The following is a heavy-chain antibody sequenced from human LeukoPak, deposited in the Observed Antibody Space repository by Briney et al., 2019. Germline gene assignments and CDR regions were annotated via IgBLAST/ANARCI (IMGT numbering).Heavy chain of an antibody. CDR1: GFTYSDYA. CDR3: TRVSNYYGSGSYYFDY. CDR2: IRSKAYGGTT. V-gene: IGHV3-49*04. D-gene: IGHD3-10*01. J-gene: IGHJ4*02. Sequence: PGRSLRLSCTASGFTYSDYAMSGVGQGRGKGLEWVGFIRSKAYGGTTEYAASVKGRFTISRDDSKSIAYLQMNSLKTEDTAVYYCTRVSNYYGSGSYYFDYWGQGTLVTVSS.